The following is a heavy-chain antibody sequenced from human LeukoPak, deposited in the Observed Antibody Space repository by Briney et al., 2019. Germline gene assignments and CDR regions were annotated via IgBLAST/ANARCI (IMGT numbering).Heavy chain of an antibody. Sequence: SETLSLTCTVSGGSIGSYYWSWIRQPPGKGLEWIGYIYYSGSTNYNPSLKSRVTISVDTSKNQFSLKLSSVTAADTAVYYCARAFSSGWYPYSIGGLWFDYWGQGTLVTVSS. CDR3: ARAFSSGWYPYSIGGLWFDY. CDR2: IYYSGST. D-gene: IGHD6-19*01. J-gene: IGHJ4*02. CDR1: GGSIGSYY. V-gene: IGHV4-59*01.